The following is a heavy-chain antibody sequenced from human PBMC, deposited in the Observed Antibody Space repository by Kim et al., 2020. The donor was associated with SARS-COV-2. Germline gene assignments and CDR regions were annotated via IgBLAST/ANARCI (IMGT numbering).Heavy chain of an antibody. J-gene: IGHJ4*02. CDR1: GFTFSDYY. CDR2: ISSSGSYV. V-gene: IGHV3-11*01. Sequence: GGSLRLSCAASGFTFSDYYMTWIRQAPGKGLEWVSYISSSGSYVNYADSVKGRFTISRDNAKNSLYLQMSSLRAEDTALYYCARVPFGDLSAYYLDLWGQGTLVTVSS. D-gene: IGHD3-10*01. CDR3: ARVPFGDLSAYYLDL.